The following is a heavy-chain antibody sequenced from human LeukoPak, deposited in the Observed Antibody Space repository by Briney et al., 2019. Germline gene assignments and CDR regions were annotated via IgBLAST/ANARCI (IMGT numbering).Heavy chain of an antibody. D-gene: IGHD6-19*01. J-gene: IGHJ4*03. V-gene: IGHV3-30-3*01. CDR1: GFTFRSYA. CDR3: ARDLGIGMSDTGYFDY. Sequence: GGSLRLSCAASGFTFRSYAMHWVRQAPGKGLEWVAVVSFDGTNKYYADSVKGRFIISRDNPRNTLYLQMNSLRAEDTAVYYCARDLGIGMSDTGYFDYWGLGTLVTVSS. CDR2: VSFDGTNK.